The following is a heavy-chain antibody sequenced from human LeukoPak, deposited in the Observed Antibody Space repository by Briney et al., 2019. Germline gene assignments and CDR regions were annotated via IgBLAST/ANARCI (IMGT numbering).Heavy chain of an antibody. D-gene: IGHD3-3*01. Sequence: PGGSLRLSCAASGFTFSSYSMNWVRQAPGKGLEWVSSISSSSSYIYYADSVKGRFTISRDNAKNSLYLQMNSLRAEDTAVYYCARPQDDFWSGYLWMDVWGKGTTVTVSS. CDR3: ARPQDDFWSGYLWMDV. CDR2: ISSSSSYI. V-gene: IGHV3-21*01. J-gene: IGHJ6*04. CDR1: GFTFSSYS.